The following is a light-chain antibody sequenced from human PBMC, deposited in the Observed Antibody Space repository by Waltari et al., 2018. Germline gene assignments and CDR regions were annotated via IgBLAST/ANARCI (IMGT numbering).Light chain of an antibody. CDR2: EVS. CDR1: RSLLHSDEKTY. CDR3: MQNIHMPYT. Sequence: VLTQSPPSLSVTPGQPASISCKSSRSLLHSDEKTYLYWYLQRPGQAPQPLIYEVSNRFSGVPERFRGRGSGTDFTLKISRGDAEDGGGLYCMQNIHMPYTFGQGTRLEI. J-gene: IGKJ2*01. V-gene: IGKV2D-29*01.